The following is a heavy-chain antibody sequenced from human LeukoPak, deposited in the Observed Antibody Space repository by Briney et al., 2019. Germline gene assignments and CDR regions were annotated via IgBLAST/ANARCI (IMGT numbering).Heavy chain of an antibody. D-gene: IGHD5-24*01. Sequence: PSETLSLTCAVYGGSFSGYYWSWLRQPPGKGLEWIGEINHSGSTNYNPSLKSRVTISVDTSKNQFSLKLSSVTAADTAMYYCARGRVEMATIDFDYWGQGTLVTVPS. CDR3: ARGRVEMATIDFDY. J-gene: IGHJ4*02. CDR1: GGSFSGYY. V-gene: IGHV4-34*01. CDR2: INHSGST.